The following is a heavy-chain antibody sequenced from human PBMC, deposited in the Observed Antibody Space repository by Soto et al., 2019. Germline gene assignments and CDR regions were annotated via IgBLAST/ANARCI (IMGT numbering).Heavy chain of an antibody. CDR3: AKNGQPPYYYYGLDV. V-gene: IGHV1-18*01. J-gene: IGHJ6*02. CDR2: ISGYNGDT. D-gene: IGHD2-8*01. Sequence: ASVKVSCKASGYTFTRYGISWVRQAPGQGLEWMGWISGYNGDTNYAQKLKDKVSMTIDTSTGTANMELRSLTSDDTAIYYCAKNGQPPYYYYGLDVWG. CDR1: GYTFTRYG.